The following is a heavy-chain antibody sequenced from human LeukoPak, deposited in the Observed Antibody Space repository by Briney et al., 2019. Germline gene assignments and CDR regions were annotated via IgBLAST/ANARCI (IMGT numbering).Heavy chain of an antibody. Sequence: GASVKVSCKASGGTFSSYAISWVRQAPGQGLEWMGGIIPIFGTANYAQKFQGRVTITADESTSTAYMELSSLRSEDTAVYYCASCRFLFDGYLGYWGQGTLVTVSS. J-gene: IGHJ4*02. CDR1: GGTFSSYA. V-gene: IGHV1-69*13. CDR3: ASCRFLFDGYLGY. D-gene: IGHD3-10*01. CDR2: IIPIFGTA.